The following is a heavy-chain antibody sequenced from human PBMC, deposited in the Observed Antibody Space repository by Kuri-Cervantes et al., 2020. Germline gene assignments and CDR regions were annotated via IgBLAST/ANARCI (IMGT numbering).Heavy chain of an antibody. V-gene: IGHV4-39*07. CDR2: IYHSGST. CDR3: ARYSGGVQFDH. CDR1: GGSISTSPYY. D-gene: IGHD2-15*01. J-gene: IGHJ4*02. Sequence: SETLSLTCTVSGGSISTSPYYWVWIRQPPGKGLEWIGSIYHSGSTYYNPSLKSRVTISVDTSKNQFSLKLSSVTAADTAVYYCARYSGGVQFDHWGQGTLVTVSS.